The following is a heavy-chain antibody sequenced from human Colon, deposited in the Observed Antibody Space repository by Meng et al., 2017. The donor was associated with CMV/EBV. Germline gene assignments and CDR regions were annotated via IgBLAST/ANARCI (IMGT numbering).Heavy chain of an antibody. D-gene: IGHD2-2*01. CDR3: ARIKGYCSSDSCYPDY. J-gene: IGHJ4*02. V-gene: IGHV4-59*08. CDR2: IYHSGST. Sequence: GSLRLSCTVSGGSISSYYWSWIRQPPGKGLEWIGTIYHSGSTYYNPSLKSRVTISVDTSKNQFSLKLSSVTAADTAIYYCARIKGYCSSDSCYPDYWGQGTLVTVSS. CDR1: GGSISSYY.